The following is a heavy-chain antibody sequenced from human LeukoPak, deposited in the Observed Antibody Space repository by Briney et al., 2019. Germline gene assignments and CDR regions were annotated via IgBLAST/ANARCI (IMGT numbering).Heavy chain of an antibody. Sequence: ASVKVSCKASGYTFTNYAISWVRQAPGQGLEWMGLINGYNGNTNYAEKLLGRVTMTTDTSTGTVYMELGSLRSDDSAVYYCARMRDSNAGNYFDFWGQGTLVTVSS. CDR1: GYTFTNYA. CDR3: ARMRDSNAGNYFDF. CDR2: INGYNGNT. D-gene: IGHD3-10*01. J-gene: IGHJ4*02. V-gene: IGHV1-18*01.